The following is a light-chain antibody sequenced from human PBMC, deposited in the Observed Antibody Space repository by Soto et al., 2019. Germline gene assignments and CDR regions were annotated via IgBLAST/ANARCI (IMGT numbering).Light chain of an antibody. J-gene: IGLJ1*01. CDR3: SAWDNSRNGYV. V-gene: IGLV1-44*01. CDR2: TAG. CDR1: SSNIGSNT. Sequence: QSVLPPPLSASASPGQRVTISCSGGSSNIGSNTVAWYQHLPGTAPPRLIFTAGQRPSGVPGRFSGSNSGTSASLAISGLQAEDEADYYCSAWDNSRNGYVFGPGTKLTVL.